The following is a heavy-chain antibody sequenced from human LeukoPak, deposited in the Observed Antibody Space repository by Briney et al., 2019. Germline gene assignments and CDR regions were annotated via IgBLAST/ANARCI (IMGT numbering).Heavy chain of an antibody. D-gene: IGHD2-15*01. CDR3: ARGCSGGSCYPWNFDY. CDR1: GFTFSSYA. Sequence: PGGSLRLSCAASGFTFSSYAMHWVRQASGKGLEWVAVISYDGSNKYYADSVKGRFTISRDNSKNTLYLQVNSLRAEDTAVYYCARGCSGGSCYPWNFDYWGQGTLVTVSS. V-gene: IGHV3-30-3*01. CDR2: ISYDGSNK. J-gene: IGHJ4*02.